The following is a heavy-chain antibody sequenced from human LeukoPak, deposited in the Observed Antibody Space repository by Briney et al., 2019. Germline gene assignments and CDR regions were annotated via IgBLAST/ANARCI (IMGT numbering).Heavy chain of an antibody. V-gene: IGHV4-59*08. CDR3: ARHADAFDI. Sequence: KASETLSLTCTVSGCSISSYYWSWIRQPPGKGLEWIGYIYYSGSTNYNPSLKSRVTISVDTSKNQFSLKLSSVTAADTAVYYCARHADAFDIWGQGTMVTVSS. CDR2: IYYSGST. J-gene: IGHJ3*02. CDR1: GCSISSYY.